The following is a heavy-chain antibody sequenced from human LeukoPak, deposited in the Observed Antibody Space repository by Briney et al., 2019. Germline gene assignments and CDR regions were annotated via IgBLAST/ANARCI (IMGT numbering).Heavy chain of an antibody. CDR1: GFTFSSYA. J-gene: IGHJ6*02. CDR3: ARDPNNWNSRYYYYGMDV. D-gene: IGHD1-20*01. Sequence: PGGSLRLSCAASGFTFSSYAMSWVRQAPGKGLEWVSAISGSGGSTYYADSVKGRFTISRDNAKNSLYLQMNSLRAEDTAVYYCARDPNNWNSRYYYYGMDVWDQGTTVTVSS. V-gene: IGHV3-23*01. CDR2: ISGSGGST.